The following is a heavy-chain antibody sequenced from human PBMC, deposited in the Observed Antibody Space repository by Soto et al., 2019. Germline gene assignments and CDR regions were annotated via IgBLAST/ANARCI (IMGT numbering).Heavy chain of an antibody. CDR2: ISAHNGNT. V-gene: IGHV1-18*01. CDR3: ARGGYGDY. D-gene: IGHD1-1*01. CDR1: GYAFTTYG. Sequence: QVHLVQSGAEVKKPGASVKVSCKGSGYAFTTYGITWVRQAPGQGLEWMGWISAHNGNTNYAQQLQGRVTLTRDTSTSTAYMELRSLRSADTAVYYCARGGYGDYWGQGAVVTVSS. J-gene: IGHJ4*02.